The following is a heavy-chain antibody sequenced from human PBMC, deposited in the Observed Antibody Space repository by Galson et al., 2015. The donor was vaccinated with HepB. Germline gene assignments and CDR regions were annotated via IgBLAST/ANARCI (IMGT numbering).Heavy chain of an antibody. V-gene: IGHV3-11*06. Sequence: LSLTCTVSGGSISNGDYYWTWIRQPPGKGLDWVSSITRSSNHIHYADSVKGRFTLSRDNAKNSLYLQVNSLRADDTALYYCAREARICHGDSCYPGISYFDLWGQGTMLTVSS. J-gene: IGHJ3*01. CDR3: AREARICHGDSCYPGISYFDL. D-gene: IGHD2-15*01. CDR2: ITRSSNHI. CDR1: GGSISNGDYY.